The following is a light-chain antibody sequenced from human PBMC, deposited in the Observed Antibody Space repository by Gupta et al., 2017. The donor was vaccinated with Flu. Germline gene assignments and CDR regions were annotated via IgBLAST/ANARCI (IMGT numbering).Light chain of an antibody. CDR1: SGSVSTTSY. CDR2: NTN. J-gene: IGLJ3*02. V-gene: IGLV8-61*01. CDR3: VLYLGSGIWV. Sequence: QTVVTQEPSFSVSPGGTVTLTCGLSSGSVSTTSYPNWYQQTPGQAPRTLIYNTNSRSSGVPERCSGSIVGNKAALTITGAQADDESDYYCVLYLGSGIWVFGGGTKLTVL.